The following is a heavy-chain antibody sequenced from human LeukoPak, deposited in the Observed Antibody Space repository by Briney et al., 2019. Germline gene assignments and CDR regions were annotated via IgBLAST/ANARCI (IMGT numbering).Heavy chain of an antibody. D-gene: IGHD1-26*01. J-gene: IGHJ5*02. CDR3: ARVGGATGSYWFDP. CDR1: GGCISSYY. CDR2: IYYSGST. V-gene: IGHV4-59*01. Sequence: SETLSLTCTVSGGCISSYYWSWIRQPPGKGLEWIGYIYYSGSTNYNPSLKSRVTISVDTSKNQFSLKLSSVTAADTAVYYCARVGGATGSYWFDPWGQGTLVTVSS.